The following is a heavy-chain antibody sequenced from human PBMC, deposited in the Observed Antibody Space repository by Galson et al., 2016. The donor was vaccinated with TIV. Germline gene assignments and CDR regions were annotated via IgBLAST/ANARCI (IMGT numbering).Heavy chain of an antibody. CDR2: VFSSGST. CDR1: GGYVVSNSYY. Sequence: ETLSLTCTVSGGYVVSNSYYWNWIRQPAGQGLEWIGQVFSSGSTSYNPSLKGRISISLDTSKNHFSLRLTSVTAADTAIYYCARDEVVTPARFDPWGPGTLVTVSS. J-gene: IGHJ5*02. V-gene: IGHV4-61*10. CDR3: ARDEVVTPARFDP. D-gene: IGHD4-23*01.